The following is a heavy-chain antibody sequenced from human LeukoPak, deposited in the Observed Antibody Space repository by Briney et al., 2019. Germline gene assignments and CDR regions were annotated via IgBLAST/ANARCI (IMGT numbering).Heavy chain of an antibody. Sequence: SETLSLTCAVYGGSFSSYYWSWIRQPPGKGLEWIGEINHSGSTNYNPSLKSRVTISVDTSKNQFSLKLSSVTAADTAVYYCARGPRGTHYYYYGMDVWGQGTTVTVSS. J-gene: IGHJ6*02. CDR1: GGSFSSYY. CDR2: INHSGST. CDR3: ARGPRGTHYYYYGMDV. V-gene: IGHV4-34*01.